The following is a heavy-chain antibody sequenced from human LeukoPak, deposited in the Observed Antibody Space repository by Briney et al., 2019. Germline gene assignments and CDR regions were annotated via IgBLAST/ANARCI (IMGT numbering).Heavy chain of an antibody. Sequence: SETLSLTCAVYGGSFSGHYWSWIRQPAGKGLEWIGRIYSSGSSNHNPSLKSRVTMSVDTSKNQFSLRLRSVTAADTAVYYCAKDRYENSGYQNWFDPWGQGTLVTVSS. D-gene: IGHD3-22*01. J-gene: IGHJ5*02. CDR1: GGSFSGHY. CDR2: IYSSGSS. CDR3: AKDRYENSGYQNWFDP. V-gene: IGHV4-4*07.